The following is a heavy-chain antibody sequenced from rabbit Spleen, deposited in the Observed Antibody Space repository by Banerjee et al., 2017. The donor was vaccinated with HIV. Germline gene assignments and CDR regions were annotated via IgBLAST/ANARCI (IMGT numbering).Heavy chain of an antibody. J-gene: IGHJ4*01. CDR1: GFSFSSSYW. CDR2: ISGDGTHIT. V-gene: IGHV1S40*01. Sequence: QSLEESGGDLVKPGASLTLTCAASGFSFSSSYWICWVRQAPGKGLEWIACISGDGTHITHQARWAKGRFTISNPSSTTVTLQMTSLTAADTATYFCARDLDGVIGWNFGWWGQGTLVTVS. D-gene: IGHD1-1*01. CDR3: ARDLDGVIGWNFGW.